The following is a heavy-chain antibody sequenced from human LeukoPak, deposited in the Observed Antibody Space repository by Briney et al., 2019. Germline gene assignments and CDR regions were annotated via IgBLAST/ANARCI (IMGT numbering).Heavy chain of an antibody. V-gene: IGHV4-59*12. CDR1: GGSISDYY. J-gene: IGHJ3*02. Sequence: SETLSPTCTVSGGSISDYYWNWIRQPPGKGLEWIGYIYYSGSTNYNPSLKSRVTMSVDTSKNQFSLKLSSVTAADTAVYYCARGFVLGRTIFGVVAWDAFDIWGQGTMVTVSS. CDR2: IYYSGST. D-gene: IGHD3-3*01. CDR3: ARGFVLGRTIFGVVAWDAFDI.